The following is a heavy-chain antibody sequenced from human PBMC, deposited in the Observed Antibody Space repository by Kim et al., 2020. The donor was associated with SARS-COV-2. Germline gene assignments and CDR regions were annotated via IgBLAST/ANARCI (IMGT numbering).Heavy chain of an antibody. CDR2: INTNTGNP. D-gene: IGHD3-22*01. CDR1: GYTFTSYA. V-gene: IGHV7-4-1*02. Sequence: ASVKVSCKASGYTFTSYAMNWVRQAPGQGLEWMGWINTNTGNPTYAQGFAGRFVFSLDTSVSTAYLQISSLKAEDTAVYYCARENDYYDSSGYSNWFDPWGQGTLVTVSS. CDR3: ARENDYYDSSGYSNWFDP. J-gene: IGHJ5*02.